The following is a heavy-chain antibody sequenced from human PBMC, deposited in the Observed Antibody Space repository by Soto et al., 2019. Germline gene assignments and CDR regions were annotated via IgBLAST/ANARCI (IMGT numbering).Heavy chain of an antibody. D-gene: IGHD3-22*01. J-gene: IGHJ4*02. CDR3: ARDLGSYYYDSSGYYPPGGSGPFDY. CDR2: IASSGST. CDR1: GGSINTGCYF. Sequence: PSETLSLTCTVSGGSINTGCYFWTWIRQHPGKGLEWIGYIASSGSTYYNPSLKGRLTLAAATSENQFSLRLTTVTAADTAVYSCARDLGSYYYDSSGYYPPGGSGPFDYWGQGTLVTVSS. V-gene: IGHV4-31*03.